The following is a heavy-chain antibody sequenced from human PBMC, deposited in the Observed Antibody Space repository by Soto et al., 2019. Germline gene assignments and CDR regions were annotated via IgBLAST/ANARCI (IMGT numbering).Heavy chain of an antibody. J-gene: IGHJ6*03. Sequence: GSLRLSCAASGFTFSSYAMHWVRQAPGKGLEWVAYISYDRNHIYYADSLKGRFTISRDNAQNSLYLQMNNLRVEDTAVYFCVREIDFRGSWSAYSPAFYYYYMDVWGKGTTVTVSS. V-gene: IGHV3-30*07. CDR3: VREIDFRGSWSAYSPAFYYYYMDV. CDR2: ISYDRNHI. CDR1: GFTFSSYA. D-gene: IGHD3-3*01.